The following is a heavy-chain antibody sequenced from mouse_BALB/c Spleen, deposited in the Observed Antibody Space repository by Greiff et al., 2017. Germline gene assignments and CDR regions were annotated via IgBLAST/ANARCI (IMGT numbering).Heavy chain of an antibody. D-gene: IGHD3-3*01. V-gene: IGHV5-17*02. Sequence: EVKLVESGGGLVQPGGSRKLSCAASGFTFSSFGMHWVRQAPEKGLEWVAYICSGSSTTYYADTVKGRFTISRDKPKNTLCLQMTSLTSEDTAVYYCARGGRDGYYAMDYWGQGTTVTVSS. CDR3: ARGGRDGYYAMDY. CDR1: GFTFSSFG. CDR2: ICSGSSTT. J-gene: IGHJ4*01.